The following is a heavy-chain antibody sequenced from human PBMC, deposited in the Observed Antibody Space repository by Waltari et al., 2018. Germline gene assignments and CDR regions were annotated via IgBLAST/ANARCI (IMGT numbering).Heavy chain of an antibody. D-gene: IGHD3-10*01. CDR3: ARAPHGITMIRGGDAFDI. V-gene: IGHV3-48*01. J-gene: IGHJ3*02. CDR2: ISSSSSTI. Sequence: EVQLVESGGGLVQPGGSLRLSCAASGFTFSSYSMNWVRQAPGKGLEWVSYISSSSSTIYDADSGKGRFTISRDNAKNSLYLQMNSVRAEDTAVYYCARAPHGITMIRGGDAFDIWGQGTMVTVSS. CDR1: GFTFSSYS.